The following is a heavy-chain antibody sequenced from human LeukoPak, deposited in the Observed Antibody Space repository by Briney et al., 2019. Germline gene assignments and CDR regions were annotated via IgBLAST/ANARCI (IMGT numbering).Heavy chain of an antibody. CDR2: ISSSSSTI. J-gene: IGHJ4*02. CDR1: GFTFSSYS. Sequence: GGSLRLSCAASGFTFSSYSMNWVRQAPGKGLEWVSYISSSSSTIYYADSVKGRFTISRDSAENSLFLQMNSLRAEDTAVYYCARVGGSYSLGYWGQGTLVTVSS. V-gene: IGHV3-48*01. CDR3: ARVGGSYSLGY. D-gene: IGHD1-26*01.